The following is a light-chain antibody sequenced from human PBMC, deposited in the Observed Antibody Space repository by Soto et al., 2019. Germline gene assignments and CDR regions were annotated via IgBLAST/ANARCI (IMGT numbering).Light chain of an antibody. J-gene: IGKJ2*01. CDR3: QQYSGYLYT. CDR1: QSIGRW. CDR2: DAY. Sequence: IQMTQSPSTLSASVGDRVTITCRASQSIGRWLAWYQQKPGKAPKSLIYDAYNLESGVPARFSGSGSGTDFILTISSLQPDDFATYDCQQYSGYLYTFGQGTKLEIK. V-gene: IGKV1-5*01.